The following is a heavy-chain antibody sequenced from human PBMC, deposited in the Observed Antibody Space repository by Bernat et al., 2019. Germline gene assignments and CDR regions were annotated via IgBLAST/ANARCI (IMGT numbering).Heavy chain of an antibody. CDR3: ARGGSYYDSSGYYSTPDY. CDR2: INSDGSST. D-gene: IGHD3-22*01. V-gene: IGHV3-74*01. CDR1: GFTFSSYW. Sequence: EVQLVESGGGLVQPGGSLRLSCAASGFTFSSYWMHWVRQAPGKGLVWVSRINSDGSSTSYAASVKGRFTSSRDNAKNTLYLQMNSLRAEDTAVYYCARGGSYYDSSGYYSTPDYWGQGTLVTVSS. J-gene: IGHJ4*02.